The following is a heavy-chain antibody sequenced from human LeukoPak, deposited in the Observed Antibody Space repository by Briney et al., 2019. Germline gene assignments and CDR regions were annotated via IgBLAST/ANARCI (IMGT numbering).Heavy chain of an antibody. CDR1: GYTXXXYY. CDR3: SLLTGTSGYY. J-gene: IGHJ4*02. V-gene: IGHV1-46*01. Sequence: GYTXXXYYMHWVRQAPGQGLEWMGIINPSGGSTSYAQKFQGRVTMTRDTSTSTVYMELSSLRSEDTAVYYCSLLTGTSGYYWGQGTLVTVSS. CDR2: INPSGGST. D-gene: IGHD1-20*01.